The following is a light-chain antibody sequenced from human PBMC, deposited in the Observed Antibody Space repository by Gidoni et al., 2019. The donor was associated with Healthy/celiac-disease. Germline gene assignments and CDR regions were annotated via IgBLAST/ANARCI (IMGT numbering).Light chain of an antibody. CDR1: QGISSY. CDR2: AAS. J-gene: IGKJ4*01. V-gene: IGKV1-8*01. Sequence: AIRMTQSPSSFSASTGDRVTITCRASQGISSYLAWYQQKPGKAPKLLIHAASTLQSGVPSRFSGSGSGTDFTLTISCLQSEDFATYYCQQYYSYPPTFXGXTKVEIK. CDR3: QQYYSYPPT.